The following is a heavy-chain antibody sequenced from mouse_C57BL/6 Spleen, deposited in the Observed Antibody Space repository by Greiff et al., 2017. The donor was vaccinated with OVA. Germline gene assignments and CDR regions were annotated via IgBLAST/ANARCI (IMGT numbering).Heavy chain of an antibody. CDR3: ARKGGSSLYYAMDD. Sequence: QVQLQQPGAELVMPGASVKLSCKASGYTFTSYWMHWVKQRPGQGLEWIGEIDPSDSYTNYNQKFKGKSTLTVDKSSSTAYMQLSSLTSEDSAVYYCARKGGSSLYYAMDDWGQGTSVTVSS. V-gene: IGHV1-69*01. CDR1: GYTFTSYW. CDR2: IDPSDSYT. D-gene: IGHD1-1*01. J-gene: IGHJ4*01.